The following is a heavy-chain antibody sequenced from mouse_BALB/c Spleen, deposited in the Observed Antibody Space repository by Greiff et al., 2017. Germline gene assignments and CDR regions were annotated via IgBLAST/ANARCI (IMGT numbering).Heavy chain of an antibody. CDR2: INPYNGDT. V-gene: IGHV1-37*01. D-gene: IGHD4-1*01. J-gene: IGHJ2*01. CDR3: GREEGNWDYFDY. Sequence: EVQRVESGPELVKPGASVKISCKASGYSFTGYFMNWVKQSHGKSLEWIGRINPYNGDTFYNQKFKGKATLTVDKSSSTAHMELLSLTSEDSAVYYCGREEGNWDYFDYWGQGTTLTVSS. CDR1: GYSFTGYF.